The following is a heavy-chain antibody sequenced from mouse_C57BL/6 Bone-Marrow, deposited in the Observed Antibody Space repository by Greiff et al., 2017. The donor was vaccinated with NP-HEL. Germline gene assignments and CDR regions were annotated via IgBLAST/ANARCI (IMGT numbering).Heavy chain of an antibody. CDR1: EYEFPSHD. CDR2: INSDGGST. D-gene: IGHD1-1*01. Sequence: EVKLMESGGGLVQPGESLKLSCESNEYEFPSHDMSWVRKTPEKRLELVAAINSDGGSTYYPDTMERRFIISRDNTKKTLYLQMSSLRSEDTALYYCARQAVADYAMDYWGQGTSVTVSS. J-gene: IGHJ4*01. V-gene: IGHV5-2*01. CDR3: ARQAVADYAMDY.